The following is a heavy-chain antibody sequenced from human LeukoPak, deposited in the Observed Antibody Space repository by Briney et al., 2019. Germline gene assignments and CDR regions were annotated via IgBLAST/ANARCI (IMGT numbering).Heavy chain of an antibody. V-gene: IGHV3-30*03. CDR2: ISYDGTET. D-gene: IGHD5-18*01. CDR1: GFSFSDYG. Sequence: GGSLRLSCAASGFSFSDYGMHWVRQAPGKGLEWVAVISYDGTETYYADFGKGRFTVSRDNSKNTLYLQMNSLRADDTAVYYCAGVDAAMPDAFDIWGQGTTVTVSS. J-gene: IGHJ3*02. CDR3: AGVDAAMPDAFDI.